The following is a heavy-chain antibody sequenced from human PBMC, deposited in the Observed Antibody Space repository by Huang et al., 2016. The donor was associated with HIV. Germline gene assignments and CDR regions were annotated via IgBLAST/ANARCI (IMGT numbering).Heavy chain of an antibody. CDR1: GGSISSSGYY. D-gene: IGHD1-20*01. Sequence: QLQLQESGPGLVKPSETLSLTCTVSGGSISSSGYYWGWIRQPPGKGLEWRGSIYHRGSTSYNPSLRSRVTIFIDTSNIQFSLKLKSVTPADTAVYYCATNNWNDSYYYFMDVWGKGTTVTVSS. CDR3: ATNNWNDSYYYFMDV. J-gene: IGHJ6*03. CDR2: IYHRGST. V-gene: IGHV4-39*01.